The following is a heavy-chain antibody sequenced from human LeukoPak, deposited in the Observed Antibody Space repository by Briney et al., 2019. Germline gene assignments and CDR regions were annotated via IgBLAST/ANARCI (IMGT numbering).Heavy chain of an antibody. V-gene: IGHV3-21*04. CDR2: ISSSSNYI. D-gene: IGHD2-15*01. CDR3: ARVLRYCSGGNCYSGGLGYMDV. Sequence: GGSLRLSCAASGFTFSSYNMNWVRQAPGKGLEWVSSISSSSNYIYYADSVKGRFTISRDNAKNSLYLQMKSLRAEDTAVYYCARVLRYCSGGNCYSGGLGYMDVWGKGTTVTISS. J-gene: IGHJ6*03. CDR1: GFTFSSYN.